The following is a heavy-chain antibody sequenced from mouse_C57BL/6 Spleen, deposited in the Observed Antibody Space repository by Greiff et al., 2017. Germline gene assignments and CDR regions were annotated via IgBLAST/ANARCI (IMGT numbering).Heavy chain of an antibody. CDR2: INPYYGGP. CDR3: ARSDYGSSPYYFDY. D-gene: IGHD1-1*01. V-gene: IGHV1-19*01. Sequence: VQLQQSGPVLVKPGASVKMSCKASGYTFTDCYLTWVKQSHGTSLDWIGVINPYYGGPRCNQKFKGKAPVTVDKSSGPAYMGRNSLTSEDSAVYYCARSDYGSSPYYFDYGGEGTTLTVYS. CDR1: GYTFTDCY. J-gene: IGHJ2*01.